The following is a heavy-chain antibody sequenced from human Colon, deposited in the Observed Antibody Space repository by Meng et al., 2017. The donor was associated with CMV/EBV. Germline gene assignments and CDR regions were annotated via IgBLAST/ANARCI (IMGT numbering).Heavy chain of an antibody. CDR1: GFTFNTYG. Sequence: GESLKISCAASGFTFNTYGMNWVRQAPGKGLEWVAFIRYDESDKYYADSVKGRFTISRDNSKNTLYLQMNSLRAEDTAVYYCARASLPSWKHKDYYYYYGMDVWGQGTTVTVSS. V-gene: IGHV3-30*02. J-gene: IGHJ6*02. D-gene: IGHD5-18*01. CDR3: ARASLPSWKHKDYYYYYGMDV. CDR2: IRYDESDK.